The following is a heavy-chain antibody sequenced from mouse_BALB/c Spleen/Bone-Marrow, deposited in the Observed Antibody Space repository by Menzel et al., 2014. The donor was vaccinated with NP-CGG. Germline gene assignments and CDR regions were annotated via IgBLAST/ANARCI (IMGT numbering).Heavy chain of an antibody. V-gene: IGHV1S137*01. CDR1: GYTFTDYA. Sequence: QVQLQQSGAELVRPGVSVKISCKGSGYTFTDYAMHWVKQSHAKSLEWIGVISPYYVDGGYNQKFKGKATMTIDKSSSTAYMDLARLTSEDSAIYYCARGASSGLYYYAMDYWGQGTSVTVSS. J-gene: IGHJ4*01. CDR3: ARGASSGLYYYAMDY. CDR2: ISPYYVDG. D-gene: IGHD3-1*01.